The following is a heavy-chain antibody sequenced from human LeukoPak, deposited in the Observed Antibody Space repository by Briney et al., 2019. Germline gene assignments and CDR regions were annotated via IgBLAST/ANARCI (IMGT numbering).Heavy chain of an antibody. Sequence: GGSLRLSCAASGFTFDDYAMHWVRQAPGKGLEWVSGISWNSGSIGYADSVKGRFTISRDNAKNSLYLQMNSLRAEDTALYYCAKDQYQLGSYFDYWGQGTLVTVSP. CDR3: AKDQYQLGSYFDY. J-gene: IGHJ4*02. CDR1: GFTFDDYA. CDR2: ISWNSGSI. D-gene: IGHD2-2*01. V-gene: IGHV3-9*01.